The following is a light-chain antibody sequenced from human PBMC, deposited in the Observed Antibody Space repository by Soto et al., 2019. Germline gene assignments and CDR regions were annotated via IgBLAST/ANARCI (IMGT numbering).Light chain of an antibody. V-gene: IGKV1-39*01. CDR3: RQSYSTPLLT. CDR2: GAS. Sequence: DIQMTQSPSSLSASVGDRVTIACRASQSISNYLNWYQQKPGGAPRLLIYGASTLQSGVTSRFSGSGSGTEFTLTISSLQPEDFATYYCRQSYSTPLLTFGGGTKVDIK. J-gene: IGKJ4*01. CDR1: QSISNY.